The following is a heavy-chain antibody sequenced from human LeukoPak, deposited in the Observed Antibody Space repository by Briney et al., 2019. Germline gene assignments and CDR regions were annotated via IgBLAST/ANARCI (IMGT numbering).Heavy chain of an antibody. V-gene: IGHV3-74*01. J-gene: IGHJ4*02. CDR3: ARDRFRDGYIDY. Sequence: GGSPRLSCAASGFTFSSYWMHWVRHAPGKGLVWVSRINSDGSSTNYADSVKGRFTISRDNAKNTLYLQMNSLRAEDTAVYYCARDRFRDGYIDYWGQGTLVTVSS. CDR2: INSDGSST. CDR1: GFTFSSYW. D-gene: IGHD5-24*01.